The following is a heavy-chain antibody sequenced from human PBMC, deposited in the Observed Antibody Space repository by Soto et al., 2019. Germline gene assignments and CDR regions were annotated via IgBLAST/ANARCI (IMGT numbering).Heavy chain of an antibody. CDR2: VYYTGNT. Sequence: QLQLQDSGPRLVKPSETLSLVCTVSGGSISNSGYYWGWIRQSPGEGLVWLGTVYYTGNTYYNPSIKSRATSTIATSKTQSSLSLTSVPAADTAKYSCARLGAQQLVPTTTFDVWGQGTTVTVSS. CDR1: GGSISNSGYY. CDR3: ARLGAQQLVPTTTFDV. D-gene: IGHD6-6*01. V-gene: IGHV4-39*01. J-gene: IGHJ6*02.